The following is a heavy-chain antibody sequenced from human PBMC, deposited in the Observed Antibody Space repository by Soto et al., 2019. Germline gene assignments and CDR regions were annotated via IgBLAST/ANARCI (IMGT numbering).Heavy chain of an antibody. CDR3: ARQPVVGVWLNDY. Sequence: QVQLEESGGGVVQPGRSLRLSCVASGFTFRNYPVHWVRQAPGKGLEWVAVTSSDGNSKYYADSVKGRFTISRDNSKNTLYLQMSSLRIDDTAVYYCARQPVVGVWLNDYWGQGTLVTVSS. J-gene: IGHJ4*02. CDR1: GFTFRNYP. D-gene: IGHD6-6*01. CDR2: TSSDGNSK. V-gene: IGHV3-30-3*01.